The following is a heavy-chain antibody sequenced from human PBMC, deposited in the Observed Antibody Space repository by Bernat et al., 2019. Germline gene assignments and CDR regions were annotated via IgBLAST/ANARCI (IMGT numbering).Heavy chain of an antibody. J-gene: IGHJ3*02. D-gene: IGHD3-10*01. CDR2: IWYDGSNK. V-gene: IGHV3-33*01. CDR3: ARDYYGSGMLFWNAFDI. Sequence: QVQLVESGGGVVQPGRSLRLSCAASGFTFSSYGMHWVRQAPGKGLEWVAVIWYDGSNKYYADSVKGRFTISRDNAKNSLYLQMNSLRAEDTAVYYCARDYYGSGMLFWNAFDIWGQGTMVTVSS. CDR1: GFTFSSYG.